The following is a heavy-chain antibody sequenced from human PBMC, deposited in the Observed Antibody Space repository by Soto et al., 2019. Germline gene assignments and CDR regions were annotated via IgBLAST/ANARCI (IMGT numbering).Heavy chain of an antibody. CDR3: TRAMFLDPRDVFDI. Sequence: PGGSLRLSCAASGFTFSTYGMNWVRQAPGKGLEWVSSISSRSSYIYYADSVKGRFIISRDNAKNSLYLQMNSLRAEDTVVYYCTRAMFLDPRDVFDIWAQGTMVTGSS. D-gene: IGHD3-3*01. CDR2: ISSRSSYI. V-gene: IGHV3-21*06. J-gene: IGHJ3*02. CDR1: GFTFSTYG.